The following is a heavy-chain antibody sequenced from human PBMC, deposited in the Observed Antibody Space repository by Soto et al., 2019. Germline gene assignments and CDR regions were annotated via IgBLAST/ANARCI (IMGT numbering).Heavy chain of an antibody. Sequence: PGGSLRLSCAASGFTFTDYGMNWVRQAPGKGLEWVSYISTVSSTIYYADSVKGRFTISRDNAKNSLYLQMNSLRAEDTAVYYCASNNDYYDSSGYYYGGAFDIWGQGTMVTVSS. CDR1: GFTFTDYG. J-gene: IGHJ3*02. CDR2: ISTVSSTI. CDR3: ASNNDYYDSSGYYYGGAFDI. D-gene: IGHD3-22*01. V-gene: IGHV3-48*01.